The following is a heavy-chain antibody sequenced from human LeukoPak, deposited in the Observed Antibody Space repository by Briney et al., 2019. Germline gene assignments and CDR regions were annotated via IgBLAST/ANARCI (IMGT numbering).Heavy chain of an antibody. J-gene: IGHJ4*02. CDR3: ARGWPGYDFWSGYYTGFDY. V-gene: IGHV4-34*01. CDR2: TNHSGST. CDR1: GGSFSGYY. Sequence: PSETLSLTCAVYGGSFSGYYWSWIRQPPGKGLEWIGETNHSGSTNYNPSLKSRVTISVDTSKNQFSLKLSSVTVADTAVYYCARGWPGYDFWSGYYTGFDYWGQGTLVTVSS. D-gene: IGHD3-3*01.